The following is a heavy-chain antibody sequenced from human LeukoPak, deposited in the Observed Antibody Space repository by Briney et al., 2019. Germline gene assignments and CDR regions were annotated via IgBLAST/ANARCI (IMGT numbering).Heavy chain of an antibody. V-gene: IGHV3-74*01. CDR1: GFTFSSYW. CDR2: INSDGSSA. Sequence: PGGSLRLSCAASGFTFSSYWMHWVRQPPGKGLVWVSRINSDGSSAIYADLVKGRFTFSRDNAKNTLYLQMNSLRAEDTAVYYCVRDKFGTLIYGSSCFDSWGQGTLVTVSS. J-gene: IGHJ4*02. D-gene: IGHD6-6*01. CDR3: VRDKFGTLIYGSSCFDS.